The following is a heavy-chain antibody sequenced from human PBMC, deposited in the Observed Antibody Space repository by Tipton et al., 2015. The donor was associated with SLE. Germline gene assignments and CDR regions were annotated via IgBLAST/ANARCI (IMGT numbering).Heavy chain of an antibody. V-gene: IGHV4-61*08. J-gene: IGHJ4*02. CDR3: ARVDFRGWFGESFDY. D-gene: IGHD3-10*01. CDR2: IYYSGST. CDR1: GGSISSDDYF. Sequence: GLVKPSETLSLTCTVSGGSISSDDYFWSWIRQPPGKGLEWIGYIYYSGSTNYNPSLKSRVTISVDTSKNQFSLKLSSVTAADTAVYYCARVDFRGWFGESFDYWGQGTLVTVSS.